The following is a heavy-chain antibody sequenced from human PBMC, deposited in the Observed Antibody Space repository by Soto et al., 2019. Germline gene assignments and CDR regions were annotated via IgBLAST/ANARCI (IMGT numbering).Heavy chain of an antibody. V-gene: IGHV3-30*18. J-gene: IGHJ5*02. CDR3: AKDSGEPHVPPLYNWFDP. D-gene: IGHD3-10*01. CDR1: GFTFSNYG. CDR2: ISYDGSHK. Sequence: QVQLVESGGGVVQPGRSLRLSCEAYGFTFSNYGFHWVRQAPGKGLEWVAVISYDGSHKYYPDSVKGRFTISRDNSKNTVSLQMNNLRPDDTAVYYCAKDSGEPHVPPLYNWFDPWGRGTLVTVSS.